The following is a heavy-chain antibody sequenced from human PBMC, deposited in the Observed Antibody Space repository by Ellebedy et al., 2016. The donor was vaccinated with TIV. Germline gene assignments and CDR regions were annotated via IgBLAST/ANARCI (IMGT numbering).Heavy chain of an antibody. CDR1: GFTFRNYG. Sequence: GESLKISCAASGFTFRNYGMTWVRQASDKGLEWVAVISNDGLKTDYGDSVKGRFTISRDNSKNTVDLQMNSLRIDDTAIYYCTKRWYGEFWMDNWGRGILVTVSS. D-gene: IGHD3-10*01. CDR2: ISNDGLKT. V-gene: IGHV3-30*18. CDR3: TKRWYGEFWMDN. J-gene: IGHJ4*02.